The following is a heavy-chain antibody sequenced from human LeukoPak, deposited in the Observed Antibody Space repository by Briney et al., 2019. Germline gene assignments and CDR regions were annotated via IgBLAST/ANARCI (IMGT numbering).Heavy chain of an antibody. Sequence: ASVKVSCKASGYTFTSYDINWVRQATGQGLEWMGWMNPNSGNTGYAQKFQGRVTITRNTSISTAYMELSSLRSEDTAVYYCARERNIWEKYYFDYWGQGTLVTVSS. CDR3: ARERNIWEKYYFDY. V-gene: IGHV1-8*03. CDR1: GYTFTSYD. CDR2: MNPNSGNT. J-gene: IGHJ4*02. D-gene: IGHD2/OR15-2a*01.